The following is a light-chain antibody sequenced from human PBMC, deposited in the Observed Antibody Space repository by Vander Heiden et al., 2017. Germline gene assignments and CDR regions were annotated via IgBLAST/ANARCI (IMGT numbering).Light chain of an antibody. CDR2: GNS. Sequence: QSVLRQPPSVSGSPGQRLTISCTGSSSNIGAGYDVHWYQQLPGTAPKLLIYGNSNRPSGVPDRFSGSKSGTSASLAITGLQAEDEADYYCQSYDSSLSGWVFGGGTKLTVL. J-gene: IGLJ3*02. V-gene: IGLV1-40*01. CDR3: QSYDSSLSGWV. CDR1: SSNIGAGYD.